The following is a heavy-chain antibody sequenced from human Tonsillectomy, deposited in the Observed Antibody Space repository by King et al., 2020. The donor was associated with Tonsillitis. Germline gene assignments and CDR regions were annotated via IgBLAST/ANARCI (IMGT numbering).Heavy chain of an antibody. V-gene: IGHV3-30-3*01. J-gene: IGHJ4*02. CDR2: MSYDGSNE. CDR1: GFTFSNYA. Sequence: VQLVESGGGVVQSGRSLRLSCAASGFTFSNYAMHWVRQAPGKGLEWVAVMSYDGSNEYYADSVKGRFTISRDNSKNTLYLQMNSLSTEDTAVYYCAREDYGEHYFDYWGQGTLVTVSS. CDR3: AREDYGEHYFDY. D-gene: IGHD4-17*01.